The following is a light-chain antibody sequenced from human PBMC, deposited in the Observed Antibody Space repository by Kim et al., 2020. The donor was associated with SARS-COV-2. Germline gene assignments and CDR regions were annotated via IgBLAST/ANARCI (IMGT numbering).Light chain of an antibody. V-gene: IGLV2-14*03. Sequence: GQSITISCTGTSSDVGVYNYVSWYQQHPGKAPKLMIYDVSNRPSGVSNRFSGSKSGNTASLTISGLQAEDEADYYCSSYTSTYTYVFGTGTKVTVL. CDR2: DVS. J-gene: IGLJ1*01. CDR1: SSDVGVYNY. CDR3: SSYTSTYTYV.